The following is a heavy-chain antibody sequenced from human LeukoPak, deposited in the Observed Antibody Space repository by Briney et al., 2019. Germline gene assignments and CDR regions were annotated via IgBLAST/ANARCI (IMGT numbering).Heavy chain of an antibody. V-gene: IGHV1-58*01. CDR1: GFTFTSSA. CDR3: AAPAWGGSYYYYMDV. Sequence: GASVKVSCKASGFTFTSSAVQWVRQARGQRLEWIGWIVVGSGNTNYAQKFQERVTITRDMSTSTAYMELSSLRSEDTAVYYCAAPAWGGSYYYYMDVWGKGTTVTVSS. D-gene: IGHD1-26*01. CDR2: IVVGSGNT. J-gene: IGHJ6*03.